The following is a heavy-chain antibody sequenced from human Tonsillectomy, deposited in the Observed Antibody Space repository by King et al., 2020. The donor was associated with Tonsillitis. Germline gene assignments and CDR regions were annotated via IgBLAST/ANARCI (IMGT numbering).Heavy chain of an antibody. V-gene: IGHV4-59*01. J-gene: IGHJ4*02. Sequence: QLQESGPGLVQPSEPLSLTCTVSVGSISSYYWSWIRQPPGKGLECIGYIHNNGSTNYNPSLKSRVTIPVDTSKNPCSLRLNSVTAADTAVYYCAGSYSGSWYDYWGQGTLVTVSS. D-gene: IGHD6-13*01. CDR1: VGSISSYY. CDR2: IHNNGST. CDR3: AGSYSGSWYDY.